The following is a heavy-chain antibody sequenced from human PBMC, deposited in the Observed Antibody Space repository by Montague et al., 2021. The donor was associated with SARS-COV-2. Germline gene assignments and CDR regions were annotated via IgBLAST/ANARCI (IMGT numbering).Heavy chain of an antibody. V-gene: IGHV4-39*01. CDR3: ARHGLAGITIFGVVTPRGGFDI. J-gene: IGHJ3*02. Sequence: SETLSLTCTVSGGSISSSSYYWGWIRQPPGKGLEWIGSIYYSGSTYYNPSLKSRVTISVDTFKNQFSLKLSPVTAADTAVYYCARHGLAGITIFGVVTPRGGFDIWGQGTMVTVSS. CDR2: IYYSGST. CDR1: GGSISSSSYY. D-gene: IGHD3-3*01.